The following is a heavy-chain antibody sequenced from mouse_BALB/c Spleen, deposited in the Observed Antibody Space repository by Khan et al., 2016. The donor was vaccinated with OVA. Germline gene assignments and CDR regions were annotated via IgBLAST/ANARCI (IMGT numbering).Heavy chain of an antibody. D-gene: IGHD6-1*01. V-gene: IGHV1S136*01. CDR2: INPYNAGT. Sequence: VRLQQSGPELVEPGASVKMSCKASGYTFTNYVMHWVKQKPGQGLEWIGYINPYNAGTRYNEKFKGKATLTSDISSTAGYMDLGSLTSVDYAVYDCAREASSMDFSFPYWGQGTLVTVSA. CDR1: GYTFTNYV. CDR3: AREASSMDFSFPY. J-gene: IGHJ3*01.